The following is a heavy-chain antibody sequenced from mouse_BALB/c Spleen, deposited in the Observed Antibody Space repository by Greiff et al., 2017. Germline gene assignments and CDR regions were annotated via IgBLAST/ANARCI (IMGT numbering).Heavy chain of an antibody. J-gene: IGHJ2*01. CDR1: GFNIKDTY. CDR2: IDPANGNT. V-gene: IGHV14-3*02. CDR3: AREPGLYDGYHFDD. Sequence: VQLQQSGAELVKPGASVKLSCTASGFNIKDTYMHWVKQRPEQGLEWIGRIDPANGNTKYDPKFQGKATITADTSSNTAYLQLSSLTSEDTAVYYGAREPGLYDGYHFDDWGQGTTLTVSS. D-gene: IGHD2-3*01.